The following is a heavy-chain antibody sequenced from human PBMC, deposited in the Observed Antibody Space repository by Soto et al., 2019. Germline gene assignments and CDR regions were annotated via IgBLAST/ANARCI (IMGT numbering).Heavy chain of an antibody. J-gene: IGHJ4*02. Sequence: QVQLQESGPGLVKPSQTLSLTCTVSGGSISSGGYYWSWIRQHPGKGLEWIGYIDYSGSTYYNPSLKSRVTISVDTSKNQFSLKVSSVTAADTAVYYCARGQLRFLEWPLYFDYWGQGTLVTVSS. CDR1: GGSISSGGYY. CDR2: IDYSGST. CDR3: ARGQLRFLEWPLYFDY. D-gene: IGHD3-3*01. V-gene: IGHV4-31*03.